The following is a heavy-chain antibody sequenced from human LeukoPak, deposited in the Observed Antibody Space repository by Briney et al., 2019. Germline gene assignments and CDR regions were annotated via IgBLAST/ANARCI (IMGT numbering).Heavy chain of an antibody. CDR1: GFTFSSYG. CDR3: ALSIFYDSSGLDY. CDR2: IWYDGSNK. D-gene: IGHD3-22*01. Sequence: SGGSLRLSCAASGFTFSSYGMHWVHQAPGKGLEWVAVIWYDGSNKYYADSVKGRFTISRDNSKNTLYLQMNSLRAEDTAVYYCALSIFYDSSGLDYWGQGTLVTVSS. J-gene: IGHJ4*02. V-gene: IGHV3-33*01.